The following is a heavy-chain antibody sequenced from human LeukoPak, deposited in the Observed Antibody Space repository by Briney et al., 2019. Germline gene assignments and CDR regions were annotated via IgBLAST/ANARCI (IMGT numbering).Heavy chain of an antibody. CDR1: GFTFSSYA. D-gene: IGHD6-19*01. J-gene: IGHJ6*02. CDR2: ISGSGGST. V-gene: IGHV3-23*01. Sequence: PGGSLRLSCAASGFTFSSYAMSWVRQAPGKGLEWVSAISGSGGSTYYADSVKGRFTISRDNSKNTLYLQMNSPRAEDTAVYYCAKRLSVAGTKWYYYYGMDVWGQGTTVTVSS. CDR3: AKRLSVAGTKWYYYYGMDV.